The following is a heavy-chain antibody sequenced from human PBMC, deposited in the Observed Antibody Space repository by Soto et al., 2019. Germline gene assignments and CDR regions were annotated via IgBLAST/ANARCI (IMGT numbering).Heavy chain of an antibody. J-gene: IGHJ5*02. D-gene: IGHD2-2*01. V-gene: IGHV3-7*03. CDR1: GFTFSSYW. CDR2: IKQDGSEK. CDR3: ANYCSSTSCYLDMGNWFDP. Sequence: GSLRLSCAAPGFTFSSYWMSWVRQAPGKGLEWVANIKQDGSEKYYVDSVKGRFTISRDNAKNSLYLQMNSLRAEDTAVYYCANYCSSTSCYLDMGNWFDPWGQGTLVTVSS.